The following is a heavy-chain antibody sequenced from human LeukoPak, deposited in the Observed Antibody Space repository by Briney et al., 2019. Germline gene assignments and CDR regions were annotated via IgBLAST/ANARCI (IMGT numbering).Heavy chain of an antibody. J-gene: IGHJ4*02. D-gene: IGHD3-9*01. V-gene: IGHV4-61*02. CDR3: ARGHYDILTRALIYFDY. CDR2: IYTSGST. Sequence: SETLSLTCTVSGGSISSGSYYWSWIRQPAGKGLEWIGRIYTSGSTNYNPSLKSRVTISVDTSKNQFSLKLSSVTAADMAVYYCARGHYDILTRALIYFDYWGQGTLVTVSS. CDR1: GGSISSGSYY.